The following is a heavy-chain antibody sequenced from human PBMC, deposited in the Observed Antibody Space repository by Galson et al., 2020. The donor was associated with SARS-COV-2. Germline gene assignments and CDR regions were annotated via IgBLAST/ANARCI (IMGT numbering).Heavy chain of an antibody. CDR2: IYYSGST. CDR3: AREGLGSLFYYGLDV. V-gene: IGHV4-39*07. D-gene: IGHD3-10*01. Sequence: SETLSLTCTVSDDSISSSRNYWGWVRQPPGMGLEWIGSIYYSGSTYYNPSLGSRVTISLDTSKKQFSLILSSVTAADTAVYYCAREGLGSLFYYGLDVWGQGTTVTVSS. J-gene: IGHJ6*02. CDR1: DDSISSSRNY.